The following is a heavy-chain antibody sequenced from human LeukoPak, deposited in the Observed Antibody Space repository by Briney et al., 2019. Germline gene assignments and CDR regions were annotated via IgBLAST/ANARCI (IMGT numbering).Heavy chain of an antibody. CDR3: AKDGGLWVSAHWGDS. Sequence: GGSLRLSCTASGFTFSSYTMSWVRQAPGKGRKWVSTISTGGGNTYYADSVKGRFTVSRDDSKHTLYLQMNSMRAEDTAVYYCAKDGGLWVSAHWGDSWGRGTLVTVSS. V-gene: IGHV3-23*01. J-gene: IGHJ4*02. CDR2: ISTGGGNT. CDR1: GFTFSSYT. D-gene: IGHD7-27*01.